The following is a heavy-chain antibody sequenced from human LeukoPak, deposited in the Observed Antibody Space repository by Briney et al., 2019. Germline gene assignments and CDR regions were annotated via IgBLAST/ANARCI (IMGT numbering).Heavy chain of an antibody. CDR2: ISAYNGNT. J-gene: IGHJ4*02. V-gene: IGHV1-18*01. D-gene: IGHD3-10*01. CDR1: GYTFTGYG. Sequence: ASVKVSCKASGYTFTGYGISWVRQAPGQGLEWMGWISAYNGNTNYAQKLQGRVTMTTDTSTSTAYMELRSLRSDDTAVYYCARANYGSGSYYIDYWGQGTLVTVSS. CDR3: ARANYGSGSYYIDY.